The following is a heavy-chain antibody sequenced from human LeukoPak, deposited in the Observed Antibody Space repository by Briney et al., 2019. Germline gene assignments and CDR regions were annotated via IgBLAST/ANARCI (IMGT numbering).Heavy chain of an antibody. CDR3: ARSQWGSYAFDY. CDR1: GYTFTSYD. D-gene: IGHD1-26*01. J-gene: IGHJ4*02. Sequence: ASVKVSCKASGYTFTSYDINWVRQAPGQGLEWMGWINPNSGGTNYAQKFQGRVTMTRDTSISTAYMELSRLRSDDTAVYYCARSQWGSYAFDYWGQGTLVTVSS. CDR2: INPNSGGT. V-gene: IGHV1-2*02.